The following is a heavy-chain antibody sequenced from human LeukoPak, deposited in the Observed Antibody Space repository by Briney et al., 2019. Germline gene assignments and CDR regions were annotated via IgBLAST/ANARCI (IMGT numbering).Heavy chain of an antibody. Sequence: GGSLRLSCAASGFTFSDYYMSWIRQAPGKGLEWVSYISGTSRTIYYADSVKGRFTVSRDNAKNSLYLQMSSLRADDTAVYYCARGAEFYYYMDVWGKGTTVTVSS. CDR3: ARGAEFYYYMDV. CDR2: ISGTSRTI. V-gene: IGHV3-11*04. D-gene: IGHD3-10*01. J-gene: IGHJ6*03. CDR1: GFTFSDYY.